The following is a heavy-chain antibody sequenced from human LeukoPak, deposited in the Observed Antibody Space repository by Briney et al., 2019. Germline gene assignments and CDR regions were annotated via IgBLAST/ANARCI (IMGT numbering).Heavy chain of an antibody. D-gene: IGHD3-22*01. V-gene: IGHV3-23*01. J-gene: IGHJ5*02. Sequence: PGGSLRLSCAASGFTFSSYATSWVRQAPGKGLEWVSAISGSGGSTYYADSVKGRFPISRDNSKNTLYLQMNSLRAEDTAVYYCAKSYDSSGYSWFDPWGQGTLVSVSS. CDR3: AKSYDSSGYSWFDP. CDR1: GFTFSSYA. CDR2: ISGSGGST.